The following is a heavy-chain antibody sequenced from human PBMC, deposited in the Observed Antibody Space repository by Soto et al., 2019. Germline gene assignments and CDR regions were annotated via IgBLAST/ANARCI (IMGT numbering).Heavy chain of an antibody. Sequence: QVQLVQSGAEVKKPGASVMVSCQASGYSFTTYGVTWVRQAPGQGLEWMGWISTYNGDTRVAQQHQGRVTLTTDTSTNAAHMELRSLRSDDTAIYYCARTEGRSTRGDYWGQGTMVTVSS. J-gene: IGHJ4*02. V-gene: IGHV1-18*01. CDR2: ISTYNGDT. CDR1: GYSFTTYG. D-gene: IGHD2-8*01. CDR3: ARTEGRSTRGDY.